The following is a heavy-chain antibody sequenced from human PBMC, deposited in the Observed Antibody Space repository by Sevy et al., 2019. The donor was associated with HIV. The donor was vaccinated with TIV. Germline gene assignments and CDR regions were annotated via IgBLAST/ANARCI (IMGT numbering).Heavy chain of an antibody. CDR1: GDSVSSNSAV. Sequence: QSQTLSLTCAISGDSVSSNSAVWNWIRQSPSRGLEWLGRTYYRSKWYNDYTVSVKSRITINPDTSKNQFSLQLNSVTPEDTAMYYFARKDDSVGSFDIWGQGTMVTVSS. V-gene: IGHV6-1*01. J-gene: IGHJ3*02. D-gene: IGHD3-16*01. CDR3: ARKDDSVGSFDI. CDR2: TYYRSKWYN.